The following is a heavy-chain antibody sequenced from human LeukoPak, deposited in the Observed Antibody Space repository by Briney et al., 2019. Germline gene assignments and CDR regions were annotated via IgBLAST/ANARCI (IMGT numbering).Heavy chain of an antibody. CDR1: GGSFSGYY. Sequence: SETLSLTCAVYGGSFSGYYWSWIRQPPGKGLEWIGETNHSGSTNYNPSLKSRVTISVDTSKNQFSLKLSSVTAADTAVYYCAREGANSSVYSFSDDWFPPGGKEPLFPFSS. D-gene: IGHD3-22*01. J-gene: IGHJ5*02. CDR3: AREGANSSVYSFSDDWFPP. CDR2: TNHSGST. V-gene: IGHV4-34*01.